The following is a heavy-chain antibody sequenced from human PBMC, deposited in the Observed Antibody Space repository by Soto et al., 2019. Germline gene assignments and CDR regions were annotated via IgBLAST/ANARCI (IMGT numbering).Heavy chain of an antibody. D-gene: IGHD1-26*01. CDR2: ISWNSGSI. J-gene: IGHJ6*02. Sequence: GGSLRLSCAASGFTFDDYAMHWVRQAPGKGLEWVSGISWNSGSIGYADSVKGRFTISRDNAKNSLYLQMNSLRAEDTALYYCAKDFSSWELLREDYYGMDVWGQGTTVTVSS. CDR3: AKDFSSWELLREDYYGMDV. V-gene: IGHV3-9*01. CDR1: GFTFDDYA.